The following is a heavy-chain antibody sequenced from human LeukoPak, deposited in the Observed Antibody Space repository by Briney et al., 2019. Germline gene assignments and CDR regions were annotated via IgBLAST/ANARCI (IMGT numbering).Heavy chain of an antibody. V-gene: IGHV3-11*01. CDR2: ISSSGSTI. CDR3: ARSGEYYYDSSGYWNY. J-gene: IGHJ4*02. CDR1: GFTFSDYY. D-gene: IGHD3-22*01. Sequence: PGGSLRLSCAASGFTFSDYYMSWIRQAPGKGLEWVSYISSSGSTIYYADSVKGRFTISRDNTKNSLYLQMNSLRAEDTAVYYCARSGEYYYDSSGYWNYWGQGTLVTVSS.